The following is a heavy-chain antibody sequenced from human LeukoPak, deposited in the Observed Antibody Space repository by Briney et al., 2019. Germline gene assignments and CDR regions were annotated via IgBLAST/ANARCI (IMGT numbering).Heavy chain of an antibody. CDR1: GFTFSNYG. V-gene: IGHV3-33*01. CDR2: IWYDGSNK. D-gene: IGHD5-12*01. Sequence: GGSLRLSCVASGFTFSNYGMHWVRQAPGKGLEWVAVIWYDGSNKYYIESVEGRFTISRDNPMNTVYLQTDSLRAEDTAVYYCARDFGDTGYDRGWFDPWGQGTLVTVSS. J-gene: IGHJ5*02. CDR3: ARDFGDTGYDRGWFDP.